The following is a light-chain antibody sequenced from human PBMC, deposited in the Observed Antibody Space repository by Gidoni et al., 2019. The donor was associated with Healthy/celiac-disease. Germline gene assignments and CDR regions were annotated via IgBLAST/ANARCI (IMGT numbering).Light chain of an antibody. CDR3: QQYNSYSWT. CDR2: KAS. Sequence: DIQMTQSPSTLSASEGDSVTITCRARRSIRSWLAWYQQKPGKAPKPLIYKASSLESGVPSRFSGSGSGTEFTLTISSLQPDDFATYYCQQYNSYSWTFGQGTKVEIK. CDR1: RSIRSW. J-gene: IGKJ1*01. V-gene: IGKV1-5*03.